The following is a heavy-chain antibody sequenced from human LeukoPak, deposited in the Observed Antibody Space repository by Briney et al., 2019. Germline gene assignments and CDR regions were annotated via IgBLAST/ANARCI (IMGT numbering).Heavy chain of an antibody. CDR2: ISSSSNTM. Sequence: SGRSLRLSCAASGFTFSSYEMNWVRQAPGKGLEWVSYISSSSNTMYYADSVKGRFTISRDNAKNSLYLQMNSLRDEDTAIYYCARAFDYWGQGTLVAVSS. V-gene: IGHV3-48*03. CDR1: GFTFSSYE. J-gene: IGHJ4*02. CDR3: ARAFDY.